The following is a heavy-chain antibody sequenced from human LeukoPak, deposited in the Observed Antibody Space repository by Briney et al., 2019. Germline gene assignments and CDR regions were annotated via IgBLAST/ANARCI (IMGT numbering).Heavy chain of an antibody. D-gene: IGHD5-18*01. CDR2: IYYCGST. V-gene: IGHV4-61*01. CDR1: GGSVSSGSYY. CDR3: ARRRRIPRGHLDY. Sequence: SETLSLTCTVSGGSVSSGSYYWSWIRQPPGKGLEWIGYIYYCGSTNYNPSLKSRVTISVDTSKNQFSLKLSSVTAADTAVYYCARRRRIPRGHLDYWGQGTLVTVSS. J-gene: IGHJ4*02.